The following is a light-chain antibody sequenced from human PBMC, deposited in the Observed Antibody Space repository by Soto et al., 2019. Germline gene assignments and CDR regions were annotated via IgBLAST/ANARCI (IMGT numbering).Light chain of an antibody. V-gene: IGKV1-9*01. Sequence: DIQLTQSPSFLSASVGDRVTITCRASQGISSYLAWYQQKPGRAPKLLIYGASTLQSGVPSRFSGSGSGTEFTLTITSLQPEDFATYYCQQLNSYPRTVGQGTKVEI. CDR3: QQLNSYPRT. CDR2: GAS. CDR1: QGISSY. J-gene: IGKJ1*01.